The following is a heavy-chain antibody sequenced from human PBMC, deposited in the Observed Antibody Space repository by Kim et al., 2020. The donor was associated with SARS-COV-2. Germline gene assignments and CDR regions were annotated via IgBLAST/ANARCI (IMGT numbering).Heavy chain of an antibody. CDR3: ARSGGYSSGYYYLAAEYFQH. CDR1: GGSISSYY. J-gene: IGHJ1*01. Sequence: SETLSLTCTVSGGSISSYYWSWIRQPPGKGLEWIGYIYYSGSTNYNPSLKSRVTISVDTSKNQFSLKLSSVTAADTAVYYCARSGGYSSGYYYLAAEYFQHWGQGTLVTVSS. D-gene: IGHD3-22*01. V-gene: IGHV4-59*13. CDR2: IYYSGST.